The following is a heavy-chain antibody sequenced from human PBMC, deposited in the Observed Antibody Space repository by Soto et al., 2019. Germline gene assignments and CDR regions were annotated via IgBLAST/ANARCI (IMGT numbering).Heavy chain of an antibody. CDR1: GFTFSTYW. Sequence: GGSLRLSCAASGFTFSTYWMSWVRQAPGKGLEWVGNIKQDGSGENYVDSVKGRFTISRDNANHSLYLQMNSLRAEDTAVYYCARDRGPPRYLYYGMDVWGQGTTVTAP. J-gene: IGHJ6*02. D-gene: IGHD3-10*01. V-gene: IGHV3-7*01. CDR3: ARDRGPPRYLYYGMDV. CDR2: IKQDGSGE.